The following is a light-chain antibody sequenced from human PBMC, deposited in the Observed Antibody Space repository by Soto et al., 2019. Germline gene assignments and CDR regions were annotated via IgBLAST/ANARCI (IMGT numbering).Light chain of an antibody. V-gene: IGKV3-20*01. Sequence: EIVLTQSPGTLSLSPGERATLSCRVSQSVSSSFLAWYQHKPGQAPRLIIYGASSRATGIPDRFSGSGSGADFTLTISRLEPEDFAVYYCQHYGSSLWGFGPGTKVEIK. CDR3: QHYGSSLWG. CDR2: GAS. J-gene: IGKJ1*01. CDR1: QSVSSSF.